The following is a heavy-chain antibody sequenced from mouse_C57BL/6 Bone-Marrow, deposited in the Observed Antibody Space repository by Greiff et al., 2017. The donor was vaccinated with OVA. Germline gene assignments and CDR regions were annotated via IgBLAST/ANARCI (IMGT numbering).Heavy chain of an antibody. CDR2: ISSGGDYI. V-gene: IGHV5-9-1*02. CDR3: TRDMGEDYFDY. Sequence: EVKVVESGEGLVKPGGSLKLSCAASGFTFSSYAMSWVRQTPEKRLEWVAYISSGGDYIYYADTVKGRFTISRDNARNTLYLQMSSLKSEDTAMYYCTRDMGEDYFDYWGQGTTLTVSS. J-gene: IGHJ2*01. D-gene: IGHD1-1*02. CDR1: GFTFSSYA.